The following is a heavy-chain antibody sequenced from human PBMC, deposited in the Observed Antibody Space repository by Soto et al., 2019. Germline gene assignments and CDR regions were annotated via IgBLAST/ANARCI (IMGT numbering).Heavy chain of an antibody. Sequence: EVQLVESGGRLVQPGGSLRLSCAASGFTFSSYWMHWVRQAPGKGLVWVSRINSDGRSTTYADSVKGRFTISRDNAKNTLYLQMNSLRAEDTAVYYCASYYGSGIYHPKYWGQGTLVTVAS. CDR3: ASYYGSGIYHPKY. D-gene: IGHD3-10*01. J-gene: IGHJ4*02. CDR1: GFTFSSYW. V-gene: IGHV3-74*01. CDR2: INSDGRST.